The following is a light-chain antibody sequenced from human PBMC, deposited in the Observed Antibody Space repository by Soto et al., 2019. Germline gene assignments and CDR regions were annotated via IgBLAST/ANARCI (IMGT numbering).Light chain of an antibody. CDR3: FSYTSSGTYV. CDR1: XSDIGSYKY. J-gene: IGLJ1*01. V-gene: IGLV2-14*01. CDR2: EVS. Sequence: QSVLTQPASVSGSPGQSITISCTGTXSDIGSYKYVSWYQQHPGKAPKLMIYEVSNRPSGVSNRFSGSKSGNTASLTISGLQAEDETDYYCFSYTSSGTYVFGTGTKV.